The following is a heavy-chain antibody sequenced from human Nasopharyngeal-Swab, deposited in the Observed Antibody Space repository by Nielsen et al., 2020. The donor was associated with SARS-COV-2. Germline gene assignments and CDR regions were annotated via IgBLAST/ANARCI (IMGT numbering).Heavy chain of an antibody. CDR2: IDAGGANT. V-gene: IGHV3-23*01. J-gene: IGHJ5*02. CDR1: GFTFSTYA. Sequence: GGSLRLSCAASGFTFSTYAMTWVRQAPGKGLEWVSTIDAGGANTFYADSVKGRFTISRDNSKNTLYLQMNSLRAEDTAVYYCANLGAWGQGTLVTVSS. CDR3: ANLGA.